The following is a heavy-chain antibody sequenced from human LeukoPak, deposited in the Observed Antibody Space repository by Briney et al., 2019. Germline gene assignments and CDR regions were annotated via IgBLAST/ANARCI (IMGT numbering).Heavy chain of an antibody. D-gene: IGHD6-13*01. J-gene: IGHJ4*02. CDR2: IYYSGST. Sequence: SETLSLTCTVSGGSISSYYWSWIRQPPGKGLEWIGYIYYSGSTNYNPSLKSRATISVDTSKNQFSLKLSSVTAADTAVYYCASLIAAAGGYFDYWGQGTLVTVSS. V-gene: IGHV4-59*01. CDR3: ASLIAAAGGYFDY. CDR1: GGSISSYY.